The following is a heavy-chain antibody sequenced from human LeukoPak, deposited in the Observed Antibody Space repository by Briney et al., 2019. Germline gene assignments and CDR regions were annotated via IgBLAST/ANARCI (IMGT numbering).Heavy chain of an antibody. Sequence: GGSLRLSCAASGFTFSDYYMSWIRQAPGKGLERVSYISSSGSTIYYADSVKGRFTISRDNAKNSLYLQMNSLRAEDTAVYYCASTPNYGDFDYWGQGTLVTVSS. J-gene: IGHJ4*02. V-gene: IGHV3-11*01. CDR2: ISSSGSTI. CDR3: ASTPNYGDFDY. D-gene: IGHD3-10*01. CDR1: GFTFSDYY.